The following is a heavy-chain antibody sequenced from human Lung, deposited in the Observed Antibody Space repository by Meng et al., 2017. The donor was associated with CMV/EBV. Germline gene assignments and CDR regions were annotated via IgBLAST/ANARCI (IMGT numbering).Heavy chain of an antibody. CDR1: GFSFSTYA. Sequence: GESLKISCAASGFSFSTYAMHWVRQAPGKGLEWVALISNDGSNKYHADSVRGRFTISRDNSKNTLYLQMNSLRAEDTDVYFCAVRSSGYSSAYYFYGMDVWGQGTXVTVSS. D-gene: IGHD3-22*01. V-gene: IGHV3-30*04. J-gene: IGHJ6*02. CDR2: ISNDGSNK. CDR3: AVRSSGYSSAYYFYGMDV.